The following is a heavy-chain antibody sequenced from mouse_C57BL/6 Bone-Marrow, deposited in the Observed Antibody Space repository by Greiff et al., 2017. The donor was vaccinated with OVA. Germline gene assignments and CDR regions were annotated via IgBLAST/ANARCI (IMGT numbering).Heavy chain of an antibody. Sequence: EVKLVESGPGLAKPSQSLSLPCSVTGYSITSDYWNWIRKFPGNNLEYLGYISSSGSTYYNPSLKSRISITRDTTKNQDYLQLKSVTTEDTATYNGARTPLLDGWYFDVWGTGTTVTVSA. J-gene: IGHJ1*03. V-gene: IGHV3-8*01. CDR1: GYSITSDY. CDR2: ISSSGST. D-gene: IGHD1-1*01. CDR3: ARTPLLDGWYFDV.